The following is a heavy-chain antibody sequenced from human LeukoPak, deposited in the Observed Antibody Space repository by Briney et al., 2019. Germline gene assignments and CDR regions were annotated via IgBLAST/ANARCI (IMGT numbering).Heavy chain of an antibody. J-gene: IGHJ6*03. Sequence: GASVKVSCKASGYTFTGYYMHWVRQAPGQGLEWMGRINPNSGGTNYAQKFQGRVTMTRDTSISTAYIELSRLRSDDTAVYYCARGRCSGGSCQWAYYYYMDVWGKGTTVTVSS. CDR1: GYTFTGYY. V-gene: IGHV1-2*06. CDR2: INPNSGGT. CDR3: ARGRCSGGSCQWAYYYYMDV. D-gene: IGHD2-15*01.